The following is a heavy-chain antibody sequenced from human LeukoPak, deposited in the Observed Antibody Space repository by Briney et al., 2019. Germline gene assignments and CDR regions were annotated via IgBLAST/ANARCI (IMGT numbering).Heavy chain of an antibody. J-gene: IGHJ6*02. CDR1: GFTFSSYW. V-gene: IGHV3-7*01. Sequence: GGSLRLSCAASGFTFSSYWMSWVRQAPGKGLEWVASIKQDGSEKYYVDSVKGRFTISRDNAKNSLYLQMNSLRAEDTAVYYCARADIVATIMRYYYYGMDVWGQGTTVTVSS. D-gene: IGHD5-12*01. CDR3: ARADIVATIMRYYYYGMDV. CDR2: IKQDGSEK.